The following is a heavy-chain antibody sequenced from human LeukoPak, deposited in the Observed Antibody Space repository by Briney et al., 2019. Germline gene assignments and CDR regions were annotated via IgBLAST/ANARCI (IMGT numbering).Heavy chain of an antibody. CDR1: GYTFTGYY. Sequence: GASVKVSCKASGYTFTGYYMHWVRQAPGQGLEWMGWINPNSGGTNYAQKFQGRVTMTRDTSISTAYMVLSRLRSDDTAVYYCARFEYSSSSDGYWGQGTLVTVSS. V-gene: IGHV1-2*02. CDR3: ARFEYSSSSDGY. CDR2: INPNSGGT. D-gene: IGHD6-6*01. J-gene: IGHJ4*02.